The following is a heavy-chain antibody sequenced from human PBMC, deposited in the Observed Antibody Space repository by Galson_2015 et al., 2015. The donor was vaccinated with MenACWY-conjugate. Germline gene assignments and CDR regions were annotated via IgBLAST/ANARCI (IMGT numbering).Heavy chain of an antibody. CDR3: AHSGEYCSRTSCYYFDY. Sequence: TLTLTCTFSGFSLTTTGVGVAWIRQPPGKALEWLALIYWDDDKRYRPSLRSRLTVTKDTSKNRVVLTMTNVDPVDTATYYCAHSGEYCSRTSCYYFDYWGQGAPVTVSS. J-gene: IGHJ4*02. CDR1: GFSLTTTGVG. CDR2: IYWDDDK. D-gene: IGHD2-2*01. V-gene: IGHV2-5*02.